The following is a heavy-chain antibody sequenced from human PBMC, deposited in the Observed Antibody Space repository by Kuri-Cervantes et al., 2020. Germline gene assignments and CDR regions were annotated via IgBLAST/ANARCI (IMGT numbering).Heavy chain of an antibody. D-gene: IGHD4-17*01. CDR2: ISYDGSNK. CDR1: GFTFSSYG. Sequence: GESLKISCAASGFTFSSYGMHWVRQAPGKGLEWVAVISYDGSNKYYADSVKGRFTISRENAKNSLYLQMNSLRAGDTAVYYCARGKDYDPYYFDYWGQGTLVTVSS. CDR3: ARGKDYDPYYFDY. V-gene: IGHV3-30*12. J-gene: IGHJ4*02.